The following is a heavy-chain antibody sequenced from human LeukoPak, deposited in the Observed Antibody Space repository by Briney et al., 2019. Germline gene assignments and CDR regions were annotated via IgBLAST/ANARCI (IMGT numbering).Heavy chain of an antibody. CDR3: VRDPDALDY. V-gene: IGHV3-48*04. CDR1: GFTFSSYS. Sequence: GGSLRLSCAASGFTFSSYSMNWVRQAPGKGLEWVAYIRSSGNIIYYADSVKGRFTISRDNAKNSLYLQMNSLRAEDTAVYYCVRDPDALDYWGQGTLVTVSS. J-gene: IGHJ4*02. CDR2: IRSSGNII.